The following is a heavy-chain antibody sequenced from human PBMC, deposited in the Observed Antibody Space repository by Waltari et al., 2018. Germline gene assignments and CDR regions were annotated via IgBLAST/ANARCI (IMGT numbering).Heavy chain of an antibody. V-gene: IGHV3-21*01. J-gene: IGHJ4*02. Sequence: EGQLVESGGGLVKPGGSLSLSCAESGLSFGTYTMNWVRQAPGKGLCWVSYISSSSAYKYYAYSVKGRFAISRDNSKNLLFLQMNSLRADDTAVYYCVRENCSVTSCFKHFDYWGRGILVTVSS. CDR3: VRENCSVTSCFKHFDY. CDR1: GLSFGTYT. CDR2: ISSSSAYK. D-gene: IGHD2-2*01.